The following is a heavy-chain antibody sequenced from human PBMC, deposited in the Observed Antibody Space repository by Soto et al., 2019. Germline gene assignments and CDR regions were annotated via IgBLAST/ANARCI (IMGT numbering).Heavy chain of an antibody. Sequence: QVQLVESGGGVVQPGRSLRLSCAASGFTFSHYAMHWVHQAPGKGLEWVALMSYDGSNEYYADSVKGRFTISRDNSKNTLYLQMNSLRAEDTAVYYCAKDGSHNFDYWSQGTLVTVSS. CDR2: MSYDGSNE. D-gene: IGHD1-26*01. CDR1: GFTFSHYA. V-gene: IGHV3-30*18. J-gene: IGHJ4*02. CDR3: AKDGSHNFDY.